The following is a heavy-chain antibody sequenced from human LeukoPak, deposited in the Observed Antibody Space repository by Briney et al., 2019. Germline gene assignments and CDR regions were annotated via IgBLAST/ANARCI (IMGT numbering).Heavy chain of an antibody. V-gene: IGHV3-30*02. CDR2: IENDGSNK. CDR3: ATISGNFDYLDY. Sequence: GGSLRLSCAASGFIFSNYGMCWVRQAPGKGLEWVAFIENDGSNKYYGDSVRGRFTISRDNSRNTMYMQMKSLRVEDTALYYCATISGNFDYLDYWGQGTTVTVSS. J-gene: IGHJ4*03. CDR1: GFIFSNYG. D-gene: IGHD1-26*01.